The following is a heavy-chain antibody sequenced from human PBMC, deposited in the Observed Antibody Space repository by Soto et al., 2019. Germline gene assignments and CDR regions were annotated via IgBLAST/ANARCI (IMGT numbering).Heavy chain of an antibody. Sequence: QVQLVESGGGVVQPGRSLRLSCAASGFTFSSYGMHWVRQAPGKGLEWVAVISYDGRNKYYVDSVKGRFTISRDNSKNTLYPQMDSLSADDTAVYYCAKDESGSTRGGFDPWGQGTLVTVSS. CDR1: GFTFSSYG. V-gene: IGHV3-30*18. D-gene: IGHD1-26*01. J-gene: IGHJ5*02. CDR3: AKDESGSTRGGFDP. CDR2: ISYDGRNK.